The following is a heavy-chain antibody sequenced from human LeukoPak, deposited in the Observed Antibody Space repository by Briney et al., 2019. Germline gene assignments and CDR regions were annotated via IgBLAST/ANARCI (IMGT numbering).Heavy chain of an antibody. V-gene: IGHV3-7*01. J-gene: IGHJ6*03. CDR1: GFTFSSYW. CDR2: IKQDGSEK. Sequence: GGSLRLSCAASGFTFSSYWMSWVRQAPGKGLEWVANIKQDGSEKYYVDSVKGRFTISRDNAKNSLYLQMNSPRAEDTAVYYCARDKSEDYMDVWGKGTTVTVSS. CDR3: ARDKSEDYMDV.